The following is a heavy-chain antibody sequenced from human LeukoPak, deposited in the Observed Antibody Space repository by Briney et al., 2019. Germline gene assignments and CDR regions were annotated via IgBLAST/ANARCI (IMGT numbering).Heavy chain of an antibody. CDR3: TRDLSGVNPFDY. CDR1: GFTVSSNY. Sequence: GGSLRLSCAVSGFTVSSNYMSWVRQPPGKGLEWVSVIYSGGSTYYADSVKGRFTISRHDSRDTLYPQMNSLRVEDTAVYYCTRDLSGVNPFDYWGQGTLVTVSS. CDR2: IYSGGST. V-gene: IGHV3-53*04. D-gene: IGHD2-8*01. J-gene: IGHJ4*02.